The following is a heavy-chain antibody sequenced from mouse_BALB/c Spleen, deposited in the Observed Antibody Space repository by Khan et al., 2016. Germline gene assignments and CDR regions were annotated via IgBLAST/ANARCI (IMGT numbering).Heavy chain of an antibody. D-gene: IGHD1-1*01. J-gene: IGHJ2*01. CDR2: INTGGSYT. CDR1: GFTFSNYG. Sequence: EVELVESGGDLVKPGGSLKLSCAASGFTFSNYGMSWVRRTPDMRLEWVATINTGGSYTYYPDSVKGRFTISRDNAKNTLYLQMSSLKSEDTAMYYCVRLHNYGSGSPYDFDYWGQGTTLTVSS. CDR3: VRLHNYGSGSPYDFDY. V-gene: IGHV5-6*01.